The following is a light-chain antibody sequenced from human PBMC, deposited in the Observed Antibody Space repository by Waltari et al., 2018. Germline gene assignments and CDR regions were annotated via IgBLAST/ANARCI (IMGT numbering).Light chain of an antibody. CDR1: QSIATD. V-gene: IGKV3D-15*01. CDR2: HAS. CDR3: QQYNRWPPLT. J-gene: IGKJ4*01. Sequence: EVVMTQSPATLSVSPGERATLSCRASQSIATDLAWYQHKPGQAPRLLIYHASTRATAIPTRFRGSGSGTDFTLTISGLQSEDSAFYYCQQYNRWPPLTFGGGTKVEI.